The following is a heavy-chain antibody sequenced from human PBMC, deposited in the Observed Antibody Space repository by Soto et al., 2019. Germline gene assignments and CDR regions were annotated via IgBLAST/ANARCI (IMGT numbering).Heavy chain of an antibody. CDR2: AAYSGGT. CDR3: AKVVVGATSHSDFDS. J-gene: IGHJ4*02. V-gene: IGHV4-39*01. Sequence: SETLALTCTFSCGSIANNNYFFCCVRHPPGKGLEWIGSAAYSGGTYKNPSLKSRVTVSVDTSKNQFSLKLTSVTAADTAVYYCAKVVVGATSHSDFDSWGQGTLVTVSS. D-gene: IGHD2-15*01. CDR1: CGSIANNNYF.